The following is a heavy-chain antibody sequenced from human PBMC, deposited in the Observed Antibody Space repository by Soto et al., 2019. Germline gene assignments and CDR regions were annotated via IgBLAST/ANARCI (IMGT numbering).Heavy chain of an antibody. CDR2: IIPIFGTA. D-gene: IGHD3-22*01. J-gene: IGHJ4*02. CDR3: ARDMGYYDSSRYLFDY. V-gene: IGHV1-69*13. Sequence: SVKVSCKASGGTFSSYAISWVRQAPGQGLEWMGGIIPIFGTANYAQKFQGRVTITADESTSTAYMELSSLRSEDTAVYYCARDMGYYDSSRYLFDYWGQGTLVTVSS. CDR1: GGTFSSYA.